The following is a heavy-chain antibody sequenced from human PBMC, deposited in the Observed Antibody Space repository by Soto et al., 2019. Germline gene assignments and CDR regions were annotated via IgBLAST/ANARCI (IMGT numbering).Heavy chain of an antibody. D-gene: IGHD2-15*01. V-gene: IGHV3-23*01. CDR2: ISGSGGST. Sequence: GGSLRLSCAASGFTFSSYAMSWVRQAPGKGLEWVSAISGSGGSTYYADSVKGRFTISRDNSKNTLYLQMNSLRAEDTAVYYCAKELGLSVVVVVAAPHDAFDSWGQGTMVTVAS. CDR1: GFTFSSYA. J-gene: IGHJ3*02. CDR3: AKELGLSVVVVVAAPHDAFDS.